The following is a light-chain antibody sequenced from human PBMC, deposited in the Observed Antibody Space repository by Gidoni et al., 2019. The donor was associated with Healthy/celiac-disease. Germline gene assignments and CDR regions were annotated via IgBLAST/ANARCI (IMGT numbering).Light chain of an antibody. CDR2: GNS. J-gene: IGLJ3*02. V-gene: IGLV1-40*01. CDR1: SSNIGAGYD. CDR3: QSYDSSLRV. Sequence: QSVLTPPPSVSGAPGQRVTLSCTGSSSNIGAGYDVHWYQQLPGTAPKLLIYGNSNRPSGVPDRFSGSKSGTSASLAITGLQAEDEADYYCQSYDSSLRVFGGGTKLTVL.